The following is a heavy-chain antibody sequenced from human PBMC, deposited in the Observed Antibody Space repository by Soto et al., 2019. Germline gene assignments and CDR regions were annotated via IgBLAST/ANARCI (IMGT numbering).Heavy chain of an antibody. CDR1: GFTFSSYG. CDR3: ANLCSYAFHHSTVAPLGYYYGMDV. J-gene: IGHJ6*02. D-gene: IGHD2-15*01. CDR2: ISYDGSNK. V-gene: IGHV3-30*18. Sequence: GGSPRLSCAASGFTFSSYGMHWVRQAPGKGLEWVAVISYDGSNKYYADSVKGRFTISRDNSKNTLYLQMNSLRAEDTAVYYCANLCSYAFHHSTVAPLGYYYGMDVWGQGTTVTVSS.